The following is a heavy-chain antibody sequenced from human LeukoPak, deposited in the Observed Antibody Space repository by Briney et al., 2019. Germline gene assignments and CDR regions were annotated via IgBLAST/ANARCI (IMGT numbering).Heavy chain of an antibody. V-gene: IGHV1-18*01. CDR2: ISAYNGNT. J-gene: IGHJ4*02. D-gene: IGHD6-13*01. CDR1: AYTFTSYG. CDR3: ARSSIIAAAGPYYFDY. Sequence: ASVKVSCKASAYTFTSYGISWVRQAPGQGLEWMAWISAYNGNTNSAQKFQGRVTMTTDTSTSTAYMELSSLRSEDTAVYYCARSSIIAAAGPYYFDYWGQGTLVTVSS.